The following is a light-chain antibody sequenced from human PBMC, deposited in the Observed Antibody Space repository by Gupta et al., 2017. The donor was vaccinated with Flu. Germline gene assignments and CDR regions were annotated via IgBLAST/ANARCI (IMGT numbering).Light chain of an antibody. CDR3: HSYDDSLSDSGV. CDR1: SSNIGAGYA. V-gene: IGLV1-40*01. Sequence: QSVLTQPPSVSGATGQRLTISCTGRSSNIGAGYAVTWYQQLPGTAPTLLMSGNINRRSAVPPRFACATSCASAAPVTTSLQPEEEAAYYYHSYDDSLSDSGVFGGGTRLTVL. J-gene: IGLJ2*01. CDR2: GNI.